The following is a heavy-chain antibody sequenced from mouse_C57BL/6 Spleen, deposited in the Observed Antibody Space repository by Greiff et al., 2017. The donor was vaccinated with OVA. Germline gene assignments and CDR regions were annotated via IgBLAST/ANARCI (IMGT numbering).Heavy chain of an antibody. J-gene: IGHJ4*01. Sequence: QVQLQQPGAELVKPGASVKLSCKASGYTFTSYWMHWVKQRPGRGLEWIGRIDPSNGGTNYNEKFKSKATLTVDKSSSTAYMQLSSLTSEDSAVYYCARYGDYGSPYYAMDYWGQGTSVTVSS. CDR3: ARYGDYGSPYYAMDY. V-gene: IGHV1-72*01. CDR1: GYTFTSYW. CDR2: IDPSNGGT. D-gene: IGHD1-1*01.